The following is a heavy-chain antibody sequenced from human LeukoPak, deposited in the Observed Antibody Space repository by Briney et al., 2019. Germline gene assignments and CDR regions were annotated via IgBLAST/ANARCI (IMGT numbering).Heavy chain of an antibody. Sequence: GGSLRLSCAASGFTFSSFGMHWVRQAPGKGLEWVAVIWYDASNKYYADSVKGRFTISRDNSKSTLYLQMNSLRAEDTAVYYCVRQIGYCSGGSCYFNYWGQRTLVTVSS. CDR1: GFTFSSFG. J-gene: IGHJ4*02. CDR2: IWYDASNK. CDR3: VRQIGYCSGGSCYFNY. D-gene: IGHD2-15*01. V-gene: IGHV3-33*01.